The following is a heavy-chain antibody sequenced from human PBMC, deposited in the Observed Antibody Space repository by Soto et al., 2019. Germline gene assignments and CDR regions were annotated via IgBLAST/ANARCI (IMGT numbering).Heavy chain of an antibody. CDR2: IDPSDSYT. Sequence: GESLKISCKGSGYSFTSYWISWVRQMPGKGLEWMGRIDPSDSYTNYSPSFQGHVTISADKSISTAYLQWSSLKASDTAMYYCASHQTTYPDPYCSGGSCYSYYYYGMDVWGQGTTVTVS. CDR1: GYSFTSYW. V-gene: IGHV5-10-1*01. CDR3: ASHQTTYPDPYCSGGSCYSYYYYGMDV. J-gene: IGHJ6*02. D-gene: IGHD2-15*01.